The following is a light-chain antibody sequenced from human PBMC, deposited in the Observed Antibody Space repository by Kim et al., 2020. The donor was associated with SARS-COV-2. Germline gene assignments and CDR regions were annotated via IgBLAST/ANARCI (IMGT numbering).Light chain of an antibody. CDR3: QKYDSVPLT. CDR2: AAS. V-gene: IGKV1-27*01. CDR1: QDISNY. J-gene: IGKJ4*01. Sequence: ASVGDRVTITCRASQDISNYLGWYQQKPGKVPKLLIYAASALRSGVPSRFSGSGSGTDFTLTISSLQPEDVATYYCQKYDSVPLTFGGGTKVDIK.